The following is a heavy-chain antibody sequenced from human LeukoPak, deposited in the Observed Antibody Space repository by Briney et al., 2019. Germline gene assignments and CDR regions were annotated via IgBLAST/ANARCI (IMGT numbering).Heavy chain of an antibody. Sequence: SETLSLTCTVSGGSISSYYWSWIRQPAGKGLEWIGRIYTSGGTNYNPSLKSRVTMSVDTSKNQFSLKLSSVTAADTAVYYCARGSHTQIYCSGGSCYSGWYFDLWGRGTLVTVSS. V-gene: IGHV4-4*07. CDR3: ARGSHTQIYCSGGSCYSGWYFDL. CDR1: GGSISSYY. J-gene: IGHJ2*01. D-gene: IGHD2-15*01. CDR2: IYTSGGT.